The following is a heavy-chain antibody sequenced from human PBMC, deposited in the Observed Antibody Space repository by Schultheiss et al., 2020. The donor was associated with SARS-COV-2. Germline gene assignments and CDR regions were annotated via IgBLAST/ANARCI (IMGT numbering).Heavy chain of an antibody. J-gene: IGHJ4*02. V-gene: IGHV1-3*01. Sequence: ASVKVSCKASGYTFTSYALHWVRQAPGQRLEWMGWINAGNGNTKYSQNFQGRVTITRDTSASTAYMELSSLRSEDTAVYYCARDRDSSVIRYYFDYWGQGTLVTVSS. CDR1: GYTFTSYA. CDR3: ARDRDSSVIRYYFDY. D-gene: IGHD3-22*01. CDR2: INAGNGNT.